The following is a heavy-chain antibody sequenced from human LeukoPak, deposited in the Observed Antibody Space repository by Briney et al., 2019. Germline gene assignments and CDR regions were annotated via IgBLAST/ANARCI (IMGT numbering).Heavy chain of an antibody. CDR3: AREFTPTSLTRSSYYFDY. D-gene: IGHD4/OR15-4a*01. J-gene: IGHJ4*02. V-gene: IGHV3-21*01. CDR1: GFTFSSYS. Sequence: TPGRSLRLSCAASGFTFSSYSMSSVRQAPGKGLEWVSSIISSSTYIYYADSVKGRFTISRDNAKNSLYLQMNSLRAEDTAVYYCAREFTPTSLTRSSYYFDYWGQGTLVTVSS. CDR2: IISSSTYI.